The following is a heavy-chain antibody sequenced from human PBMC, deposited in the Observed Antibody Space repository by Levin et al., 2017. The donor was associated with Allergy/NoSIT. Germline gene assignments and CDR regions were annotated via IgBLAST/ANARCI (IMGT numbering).Heavy chain of an antibody. CDR1: GFTFSDYY. V-gene: IGHV3-11*01. D-gene: IGHD2-15*01. CDR2: ISSSGSTI. Sequence: LGESLKISCAASGFTFSDYYMSWIRQAPGKGLEWVSYISSSGSTIYYPDSVKGRFTISRDNAKNSLYLQMNSLSVEDTAVYYCARDSIYCGGGGCGFDPWGQGTLVTVSS. J-gene: IGHJ5*02. CDR3: ARDSIYCGGGGCGFDP.